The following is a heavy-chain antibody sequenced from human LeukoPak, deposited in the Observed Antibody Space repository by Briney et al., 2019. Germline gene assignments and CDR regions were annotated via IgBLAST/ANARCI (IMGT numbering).Heavy chain of an antibody. Sequence: GASVKVSFKASGYTFTGYYMHWVRQAPGQGLEWMGWINPNSGGTNYAQKFQGRVTMTRDTSISTAYMELSRLRSDDTAVYYCAGSIAAAGNYYYYYYMDVWGKGTTVTISS. CDR2: INPNSGGT. CDR1: GYTFTGYY. V-gene: IGHV1-2*02. CDR3: AGSIAAAGNYYYYYYMDV. D-gene: IGHD6-13*01. J-gene: IGHJ6*03.